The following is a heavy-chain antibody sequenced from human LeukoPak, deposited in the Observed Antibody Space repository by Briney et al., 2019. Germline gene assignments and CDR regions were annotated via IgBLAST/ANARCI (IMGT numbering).Heavy chain of an antibody. D-gene: IGHD5/OR15-5a*01. V-gene: IGHV3-23*01. CDR1: GFTFRSFG. J-gene: IGHJ6*02. Sequence: GGSLRLSCAASGFTFRSFGMNWVRQAPGKGLEWVSAISGSGGSTYYADSVKGRFTISRDNSKNTLYLQMNSLRAEDTAVYYCAKGSTSAHYYYYYGMDVWGQGTTVTVSS. CDR3: AKGSTSAHYYYYYGMDV. CDR2: ISGSGGST.